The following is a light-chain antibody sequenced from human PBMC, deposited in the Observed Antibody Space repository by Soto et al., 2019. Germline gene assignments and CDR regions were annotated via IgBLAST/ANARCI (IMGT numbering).Light chain of an antibody. CDR2: ATS. CDR3: QQYNDWPRT. Sequence: EIVLTQSPATLSVSPGERDTLSCRASQSVGSNLAWYQQKPGQAPRLLIYATSTRATGIPARFSGSGSGTEFTLTISSLQSEDFAVYYCQQYNDWPRTFGQGTKVDIK. J-gene: IGKJ1*01. V-gene: IGKV3-15*01. CDR1: QSVGSN.